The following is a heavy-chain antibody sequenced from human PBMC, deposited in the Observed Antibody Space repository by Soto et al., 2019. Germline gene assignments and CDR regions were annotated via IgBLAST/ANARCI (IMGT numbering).Heavy chain of an antibody. J-gene: IGHJ4*02. CDR2: IIPIFGTG. Sequence: QVQLVQTGAEVKKPGSSVKVSCKASGGTFSSYSINWVRQAPGQGLEWMGEIIPIFGTGNYAQKFPGRVTITADESTSTAYMELSSVRAEDTAEYYCGRDGGSNSGEIDYWGQGTLVTVSS. D-gene: IGHD1-26*01. CDR3: GRDGGSNSGEIDY. CDR1: GGTFSSYS. V-gene: IGHV1-69*01.